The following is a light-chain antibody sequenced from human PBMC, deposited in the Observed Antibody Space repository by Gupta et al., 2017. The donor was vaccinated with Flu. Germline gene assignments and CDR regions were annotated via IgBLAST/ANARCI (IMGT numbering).Light chain of an antibody. CDR3: QQRSGLPMYT. CDR1: QSVNIY. J-gene: IGKJ2*01. CDR2: DAS. V-gene: IGKV3-11*01. Sequence: PGDRAILSCRASQSVNIYLAWYQQKPGQPPRLLMFDASKRAAGIPDRFSGSGSGTDFTLTISTLEPEDFAVYYCQQRSGLPMYTFGQGTKLE.